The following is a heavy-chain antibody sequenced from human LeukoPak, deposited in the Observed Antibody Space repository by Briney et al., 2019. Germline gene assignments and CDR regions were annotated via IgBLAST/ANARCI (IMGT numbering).Heavy chain of an antibody. D-gene: IGHD3-10*01. CDR3: ANDYRSGSFHDF. CDR1: GFTFSSYA. J-gene: IGHJ4*02. Sequence: PGGSLRLSCAASGFTFSSYAMSWVRQAPGKGLEWVSDISGGGATTFYADSVKGRFTISRDNSKNTLYLQLSSLRAEDTAVYYCANDYRSGSFHDFWGQGTLVTVSS. V-gene: IGHV3-23*01. CDR2: ISGGGATT.